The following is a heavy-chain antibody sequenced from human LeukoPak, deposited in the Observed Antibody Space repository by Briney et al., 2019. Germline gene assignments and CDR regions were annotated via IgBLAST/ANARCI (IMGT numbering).Heavy chain of an antibody. CDR3: AKDFGSAVAGTAFDI. Sequence: PGGSLRLSCAASGFTFDDYGMSWVRQAPGKGLEWVAVISYDGSNKYYADSVKGRFTISRDNSKNTLYLQMNSLRAEDTAVYYCAKDFGSAVAGTAFDIWGQGTMVTVSS. CDR2: ISYDGSNK. V-gene: IGHV3-30*18. CDR1: GFTFDDYG. D-gene: IGHD6-19*01. J-gene: IGHJ3*02.